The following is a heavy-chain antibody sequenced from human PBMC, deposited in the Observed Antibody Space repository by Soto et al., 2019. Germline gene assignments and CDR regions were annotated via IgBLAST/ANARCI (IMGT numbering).Heavy chain of an antibody. CDR1: GFTFTSSA. CDR2: IVVGSGNT. Sequence: GASVKVSCKASGFTFTSSAMQWVRQARGQRLEWIGWIVVGSGNTNYAQKFQERVTITRDMSTSTAYMELSSLRSEDTAVYYCAASSSTVTTLLGYWGQGTLVTVSS. J-gene: IGHJ4*02. V-gene: IGHV1-58*02. D-gene: IGHD4-17*01. CDR3: AASSSTVTTLLGY.